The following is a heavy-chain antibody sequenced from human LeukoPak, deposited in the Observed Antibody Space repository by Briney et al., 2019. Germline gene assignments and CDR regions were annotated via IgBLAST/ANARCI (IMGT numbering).Heavy chain of an antibody. J-gene: IGHJ2*01. V-gene: IGHV1-8*01. CDR2: MNPNSGNT. Sequence: ASVKVSCXASGYTFTSYDINWVRQATGQGLEWMGWMNPNSGNTGYAQKFQGRVTMTRNTSISTAYMELSSLRSEDTAVYYCARGAGGPTYCYDSSGYSARYFDLWGRGTLVTVSS. CDR1: GYTFTSYD. D-gene: IGHD3-22*01. CDR3: ARGAGGPTYCYDSSGYSARYFDL.